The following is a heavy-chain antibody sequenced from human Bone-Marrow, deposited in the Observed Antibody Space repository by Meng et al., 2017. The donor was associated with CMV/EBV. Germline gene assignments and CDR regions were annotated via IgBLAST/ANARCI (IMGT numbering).Heavy chain of an antibody. Sequence: SETLSLPCTVSGGPIRSFYWSWIRRPAGKGLEWIGRIYTSGRTNYNPSLNSRVTISVDTSKNQFSLQLSSVTAADTAVYYSARALRDGYTYFDYWGQGTLVTVSS. CDR2: IYTSGRT. D-gene: IGHD5-24*01. V-gene: IGHV4-4*07. J-gene: IGHJ4*02. CDR1: GGPIRSFY. CDR3: ARALRDGYTYFDY.